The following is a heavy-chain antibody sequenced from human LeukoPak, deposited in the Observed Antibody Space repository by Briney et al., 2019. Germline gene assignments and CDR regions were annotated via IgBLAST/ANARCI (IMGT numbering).Heavy chain of an antibody. V-gene: IGHV3-23*01. D-gene: IGHD5-12*01. CDR1: GFTFGSYA. J-gene: IGHJ4*02. Sequence: GGSLRLSCAASGFTFGSYAMSWVRQAPGKGLEWVSAISGSGGSTYYADPVKGRITISRDNSKNTLYLQMNSLRAEDTAVYYCARGPSGYHNTGGQGTLVTVSS. CDR3: ARGPSGYHNT. CDR2: ISGSGGST.